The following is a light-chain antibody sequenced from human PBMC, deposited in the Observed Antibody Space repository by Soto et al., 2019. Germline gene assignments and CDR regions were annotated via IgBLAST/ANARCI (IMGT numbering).Light chain of an antibody. V-gene: IGKV1-39*01. CDR1: QNISSY. CDR2: AVS. J-gene: IGKJ2*01. CDR3: QESYSTLMYT. Sequence: DIQMTQSPSSLSASVGDRVTITCRASQNISSYLNWYQQKPGKAPNLLIYAVSILQSGVPSRFSGSGSGTDFTLTISSLQPEDFATYYCQESYSTLMYTFGQGTRLEIK.